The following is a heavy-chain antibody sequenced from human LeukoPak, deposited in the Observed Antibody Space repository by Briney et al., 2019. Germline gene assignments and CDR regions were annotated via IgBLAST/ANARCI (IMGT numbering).Heavy chain of an antibody. J-gene: IGHJ4*01. V-gene: IGHV3-7*01. CDR1: GFTFSSYW. Sequence: GGSLRLSYALSGFTFSSYWMNWVRQAPGKGLEWVASIRQDGGEKSYVDSVKGRFSISRDNTKNSLYLQMSSLRAEDTAVYYCARDGTAAGLYFDLWGQGTLVTVSS. CDR2: IRQDGGEK. D-gene: IGHD6-13*01. CDR3: ARDGTAAGLYFDL.